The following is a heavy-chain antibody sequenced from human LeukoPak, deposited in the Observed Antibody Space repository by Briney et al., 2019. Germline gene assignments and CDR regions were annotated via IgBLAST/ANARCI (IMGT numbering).Heavy chain of an antibody. CDR3: AKGATARAATVLDY. CDR1: GFTVSSNY. D-gene: IGHD1-26*01. V-gene: IGHV3-53*01. Sequence: GGSLRLSCAASGFTVSSNYMSWVRQAPGKGLEWVSVIYSGGSTYYADSVKGRFTISRDNSKNTLYLQMNSLRAEDTAVYYCAKGATARAATVLDYWGQGTLVTVSS. J-gene: IGHJ4*02. CDR2: IYSGGST.